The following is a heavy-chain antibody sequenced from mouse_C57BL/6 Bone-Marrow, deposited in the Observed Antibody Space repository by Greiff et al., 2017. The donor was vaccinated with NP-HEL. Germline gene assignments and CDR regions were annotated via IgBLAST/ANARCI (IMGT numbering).Heavy chain of an antibody. CDR2: ISYDGSN. V-gene: IGHV3-6*01. CDR1: GYSITSGYY. Sequence: ESGPGLVKPSQSLSLTCSVTGYSITSGYYWNWIRQFPGNKLAWMGYISYDGSNNYNPSLKNRISITRDTSKNQFFLKLNAVTTEDTATYYCARAFITTVVATYYYAMDYWGQGTSVTVSS. D-gene: IGHD1-1*01. CDR3: ARAFITTVVATYYYAMDY. J-gene: IGHJ4*01.